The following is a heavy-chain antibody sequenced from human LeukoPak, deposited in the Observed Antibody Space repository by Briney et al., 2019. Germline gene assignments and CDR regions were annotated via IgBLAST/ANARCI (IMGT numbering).Heavy chain of an antibody. J-gene: IGHJ6*03. CDR1: GYTFTSYY. V-gene: IGHV1-46*01. CDR3: ARDVATTNYYYYYYMDV. Sequence: ASVKVSCKASGYTFTSYYMHWVRQAPGQGLEWMGIINPSGGSTSYAQKFQGRVTMTRDMSTSAVYMELSSLRSEDTAVYYCARDVATTNYYYYYYMDVWGKGTTVTVSS. CDR2: INPSGGST. D-gene: IGHD5-12*01.